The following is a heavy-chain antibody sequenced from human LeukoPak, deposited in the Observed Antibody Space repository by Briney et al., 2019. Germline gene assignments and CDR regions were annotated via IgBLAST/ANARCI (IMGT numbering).Heavy chain of an antibody. J-gene: IGHJ4*02. D-gene: IGHD2-15*01. Sequence: SVKVSCKASGGTFSSYAISWVRQAPGQGLEWMGRIIPIFGTANYAQKFQGRVTITTDESTSTAYMELSSLRSEDTAVYYCARGGSSDVTPGDYFDYWGQGTLVTVSS. V-gene: IGHV1-69*05. CDR3: ARGGSSDVTPGDYFDY. CDR1: GGTFSSYA. CDR2: IIPIFGTA.